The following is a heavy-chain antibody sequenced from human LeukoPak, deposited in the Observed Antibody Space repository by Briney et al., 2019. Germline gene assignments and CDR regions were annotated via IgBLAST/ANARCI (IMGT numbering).Heavy chain of an antibody. J-gene: IGHJ3*02. Sequence: PGESLRLSCAASGFTFSVTWMSWVRQAPGRGLEWVGRFKSKAAGGTTDCAAPVAGRFTISRDDSKNMLYLQMNSLKTEDTAVYYCTRGAPQADVFDIWGQGTMVTVSS. CDR2: FKSKAAGGTT. D-gene: IGHD1-26*01. V-gene: IGHV3-15*01. CDR3: TRGAPQADVFDI. CDR1: GFTFSVTW.